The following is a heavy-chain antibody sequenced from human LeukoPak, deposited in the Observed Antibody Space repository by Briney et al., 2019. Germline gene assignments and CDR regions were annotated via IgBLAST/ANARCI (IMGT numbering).Heavy chain of an antibody. V-gene: IGHV3-30-3*01. Sequence: GGSLRLSCAASGFTFSSYAMHRVRQAPGKGLEWVAVISYDGSNKYYADSVKGRFTISRDNSKNTLYLQVNSLRAEDTAVYYCARETGARYQLLFSYGMDVWGQGTTVTVSS. J-gene: IGHJ6*02. CDR3: ARETGARYQLLFSYGMDV. CDR2: ISYDGSNK. D-gene: IGHD2-2*01. CDR1: GFTFSSYA.